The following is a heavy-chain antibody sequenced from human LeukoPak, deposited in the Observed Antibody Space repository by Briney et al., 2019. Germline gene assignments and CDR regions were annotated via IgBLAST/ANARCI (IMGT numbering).Heavy chain of an antibody. Sequence: GGSLRLSCAASGFTLSNAWMSWVRQAPGKGLEWVAHIKTKTDGGTTDYAAPVKGRFTISRDDSKNTLYLQMYSLKTEDTAVYYCATEEWSYNFDYWGQGTLVTVSS. CDR2: IKTKTDGGTT. V-gene: IGHV3-15*01. CDR1: GFTLSNAW. CDR3: ATEEWSYNFDY. D-gene: IGHD3-3*01. J-gene: IGHJ4*02.